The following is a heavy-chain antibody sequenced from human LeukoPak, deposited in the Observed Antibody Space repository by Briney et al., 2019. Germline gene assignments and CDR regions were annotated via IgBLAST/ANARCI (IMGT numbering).Heavy chain of an antibody. CDR2: INRDGSII. CDR1: GFTFGDYA. J-gene: IGHJ4*02. CDR3: ATLLGDATIYDN. V-gene: IGHV3-7*01. Sequence: PGRSLRLSCTASGFTFGDYAMSWFRQAPGKGLEWVASINRDGSIIHYVDSVKGRFIVSRDNVRESLSLQMHSLRAEDTALYYCATLLGDATIYDNWGQGTLVTVSS. D-gene: IGHD3-16*01.